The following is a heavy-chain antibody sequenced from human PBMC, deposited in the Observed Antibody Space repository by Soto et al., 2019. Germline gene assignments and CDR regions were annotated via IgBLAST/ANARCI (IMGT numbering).Heavy chain of an antibody. CDR3: TKEHSNYHDNWFDP. J-gene: IGHJ5*02. CDR1: GFTFSDYW. Sequence: GGSLRLSCAASGFTFSDYWMHWVRQAPGKGLEWVSRIKRDGSTTNYADSVKGRFTISRDNAKNTLYLEMDSLRAEDTAIYYCTKEHSNYHDNWFDPWGQGTRVTVSS. V-gene: IGHV3-74*01. CDR2: IKRDGSTT. D-gene: IGHD4-4*01.